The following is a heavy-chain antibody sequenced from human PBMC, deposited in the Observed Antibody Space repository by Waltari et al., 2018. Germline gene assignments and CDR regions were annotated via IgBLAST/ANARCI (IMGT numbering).Heavy chain of an antibody. Sequence: VQLVQSGAEVKKPGASVKVSCKASGYTFTSYYMHWVRQAPGQGLEWMGIINPSGGSTSYAQKFQGRVTMTRDTSTSTVYMELSSLRSEDTAVYYCARDLYGDGYNGPFDYWGQGTLVTVSS. V-gene: IGHV1-46*01. D-gene: IGHD5-12*01. CDR1: GYTFTSYY. J-gene: IGHJ4*02. CDR2: INPSGGST. CDR3: ARDLYGDGYNGPFDY.